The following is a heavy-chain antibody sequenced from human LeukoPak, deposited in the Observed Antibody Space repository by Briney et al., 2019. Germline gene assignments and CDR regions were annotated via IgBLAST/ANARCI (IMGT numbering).Heavy chain of an antibody. Sequence: GGSLRLSCAASGFTFSTYTMNWVRQAPGKGLEWVSSIGGGGRYIYYADSMQGRFTISRDNAKNSLFLQMHSLSAEDTALYYCARVSRVAYTSSWYLDYWGEGTLVTVSS. D-gene: IGHD6-13*01. CDR3: ARVSRVAYTSSWYLDY. J-gene: IGHJ4*02. CDR2: IGGGGRYI. V-gene: IGHV3-21*01. CDR1: GFTFSTYT.